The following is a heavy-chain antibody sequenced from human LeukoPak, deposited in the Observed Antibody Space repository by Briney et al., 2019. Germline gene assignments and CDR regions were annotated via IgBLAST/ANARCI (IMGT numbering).Heavy chain of an antibody. CDR2: TYSGGST. Sequence: GGFRRLSCAASGFTVSSNYMNWVRQAPGKGLEWVSVTYSGGSTYYADSVKGRFTVSRDNSKNTLYLQMNSLSAEDTAVYYCARGLSASGLHYDCWGQGTLVTVSS. CDR3: ARGLSASGLHYDC. CDR1: GFTVSSNY. D-gene: IGHD3-10*01. V-gene: IGHV3-53*01. J-gene: IGHJ4*02.